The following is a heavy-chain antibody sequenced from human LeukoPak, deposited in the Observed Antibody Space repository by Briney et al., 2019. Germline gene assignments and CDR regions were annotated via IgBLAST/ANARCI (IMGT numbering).Heavy chain of an antibody. V-gene: IGHV3-30*03. Sequence: GGSLRLSCAASGFTFSNYGMHWVRQAPGKGLEWVAVVSRTGGTKYYGDSVQGRFSISRDNSKNTLYLQMNGLRAEDTGVYYCARSYSSGWYFDYWGQGTLVTVSS. CDR2: VSRTGGTK. D-gene: IGHD6-19*01. CDR1: GFTFSNYG. J-gene: IGHJ4*02. CDR3: ARSYSSGWYFDY.